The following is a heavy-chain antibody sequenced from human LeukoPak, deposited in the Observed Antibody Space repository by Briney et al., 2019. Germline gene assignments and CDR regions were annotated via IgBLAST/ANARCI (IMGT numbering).Heavy chain of an antibody. J-gene: IGHJ4*02. Sequence: SETLSLTCTVSGGSISSSSYYWGWIRQPPGKGLEWIGSIYYSGSTYYNPSLKSRVTISVDTSKNQFSLKLSSVTAADTAVYYCARGETTVVTPGYWGQGTLVTVSS. CDR3: ARGETTVVTPGY. D-gene: IGHD4-23*01. CDR2: IYYSGST. V-gene: IGHV4-39*01. CDR1: GGSISSSSYY.